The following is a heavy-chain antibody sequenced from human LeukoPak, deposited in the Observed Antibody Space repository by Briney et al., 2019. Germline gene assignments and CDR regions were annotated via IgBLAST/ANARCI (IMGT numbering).Heavy chain of an antibody. CDR3: ARDSSSWDPLFRGTDY. CDR1: GGSISSSSYY. J-gene: IGHJ4*02. V-gene: IGHV4-39*07. Sequence: SETLSLTCTVSGGSISSSSYYWGWIRQPPGKGLEWIGSIYYSGSTYYNPSLKSRVTISVDTSKNQFSLKLSSVTAADTAVYYCARDSSSWDPLFRGTDYWGQGTLVTVSS. CDR2: IYYSGST. D-gene: IGHD6-13*01.